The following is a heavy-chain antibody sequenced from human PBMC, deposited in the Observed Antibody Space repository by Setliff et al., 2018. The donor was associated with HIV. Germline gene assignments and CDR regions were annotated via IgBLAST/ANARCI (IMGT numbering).Heavy chain of an antibody. Sequence: SGPTLVNPTQTLTLTCTFSGFSLSTSGVGVGWIRQPPGKALEWLGVIYWNNNKYYRPSLGSRLTVTRDTSKNQVVLTMTNVDPLDTATYFCAHTPVSRNQYFFDYWGQGTLVTGLL. CDR3: AHTPVSRNQYFFDY. CDR1: GFSLSTSGVG. D-gene: IGHD3-9*01. CDR2: IYWNNNK. V-gene: IGHV2-5*01. J-gene: IGHJ4*02.